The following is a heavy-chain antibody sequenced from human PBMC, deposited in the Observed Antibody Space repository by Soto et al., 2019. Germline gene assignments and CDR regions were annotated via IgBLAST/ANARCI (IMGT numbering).Heavy chain of an antibody. CDR3: ARLPDELQLRGFVSYYYMDV. CDR1: GFTFSGYS. D-gene: IGHD1-7*01. Sequence: GGSLRLSCAASGFTFSGYSMSWVRQAPGKGLEWVANIKQDGSDKYYVDSVKGRFTISRDNAKNSLFLQMNSLRAEDTAVYYCARLPDELQLRGFVSYYYMDVWGKGTTVTVSS. J-gene: IGHJ6*03. CDR2: IKQDGSDK. V-gene: IGHV3-7*01.